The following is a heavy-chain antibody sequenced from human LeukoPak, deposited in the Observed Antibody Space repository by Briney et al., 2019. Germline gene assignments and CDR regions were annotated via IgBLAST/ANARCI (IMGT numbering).Heavy chain of an antibody. J-gene: IGHJ4*02. D-gene: IGHD3-3*01. V-gene: IGHV1-24*01. CDR3: ATKRPDTYYDFWSGYFHFDY. Sequence: WASVKVSCKVSGYTLTELSMHWVRQAPGKGLEWMGGFDPEGGETIYAQKFQGRVTMTEDTSTDTAYMELSSLRSEDTAVYYCATKRPDTYYDFWSGYFHFDYWGQGTLVTVSS. CDR2: FDPEGGET. CDR1: GYTLTELS.